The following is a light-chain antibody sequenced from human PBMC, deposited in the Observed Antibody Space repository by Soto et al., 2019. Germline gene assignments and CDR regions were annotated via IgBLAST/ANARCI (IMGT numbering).Light chain of an antibody. CDR2: GAS. CDR1: QSVSSSY. CDR3: QQYGMSLT. Sequence: EIVLTQSPGTLSLSPGERATLSCRASQSVSSSYLAWYQQKPGQAPRLLIYGASSRATDVPDRFSGSGSGTDFTVTVSRLEPEEFAVYYCQQYGMSLTFGGGTKVEIK. J-gene: IGKJ4*01. V-gene: IGKV3-20*01.